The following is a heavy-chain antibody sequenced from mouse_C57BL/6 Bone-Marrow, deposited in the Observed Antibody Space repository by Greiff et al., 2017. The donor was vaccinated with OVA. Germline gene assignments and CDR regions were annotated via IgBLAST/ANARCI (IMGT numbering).Heavy chain of an antibody. CDR2: ISYDGSN. CDR3: ARRRPAALYFDY. CDR1: GYSITSGYY. J-gene: IGHJ2*01. Sequence: EVKLQESGPGLVKPSQSLSLTCSVTGYSITSGYYWNWIRQFPGNKLEWMGYISYDGSNNYNPSLKNRISITRDTSKNQFFLKLNSVTTEDTATYYCARRRPAALYFDYWGQGTTLTVSS. V-gene: IGHV3-6*01.